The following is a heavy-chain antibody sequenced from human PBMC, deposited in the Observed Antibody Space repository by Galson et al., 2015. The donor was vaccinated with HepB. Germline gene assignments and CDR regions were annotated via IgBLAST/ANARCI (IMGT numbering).Heavy chain of an antibody. CDR1: GFTFSDYY. Sequence: SLRLSCAASGFTFSDYYMTWIRQAPGKGLEWVSYISGTGNTIYYAASVKGRFTISRDNAKNSLYLQMNSLRAEDTAVYYCARERVQVAAGSFNAFDIWGRGTMVTVSP. CDR2: ISGTGNTI. J-gene: IGHJ3*02. D-gene: IGHD6-13*01. V-gene: IGHV3-11*01. CDR3: ARERVQVAAGSFNAFDI.